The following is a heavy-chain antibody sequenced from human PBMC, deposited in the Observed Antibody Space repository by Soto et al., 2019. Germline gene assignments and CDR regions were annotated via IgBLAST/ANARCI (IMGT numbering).Heavy chain of an antibody. CDR1: GFTFSSYG. Sequence: QVQLVESGGGVVQPGRSLRLSCAASGFTFSSYGMHWVRQAPGKGLEWVAVISYDGSNKYYADSVKGRFTISRDNSKNTMYLQMNSLRAEDTAVYYCAKDAYPSGSYYFDYWGQGTLVTVSS. D-gene: IGHD1-26*01. J-gene: IGHJ4*02. CDR3: AKDAYPSGSYYFDY. V-gene: IGHV3-30*18. CDR2: ISYDGSNK.